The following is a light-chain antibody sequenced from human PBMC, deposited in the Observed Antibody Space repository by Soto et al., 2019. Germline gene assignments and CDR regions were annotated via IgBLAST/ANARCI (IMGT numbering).Light chain of an antibody. V-gene: IGLV2-14*01. J-gene: IGLJ3*02. CDR2: EVN. CDR3: CSYTTTYTLV. Sequence: QSALTQPASLSGSPGQSITISCTGTSSDIGAYDYVSWFQQHPGKAPKLMISEVNNRPSGVSNRFSGSKSGNTAYLTISSLQFEDEADYYCCSYTTTYTLVFGGGTKVTVL. CDR1: SSDIGAYDY.